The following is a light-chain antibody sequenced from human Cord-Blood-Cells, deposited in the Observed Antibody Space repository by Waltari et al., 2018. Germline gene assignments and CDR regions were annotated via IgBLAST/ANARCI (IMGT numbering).Light chain of an antibody. CDR2: EGS. J-gene: IGLJ1*01. Sequence: QSALTQPDSVSGSPGQSLTISCTGTSSDVGSYNLVSWYQQHPGKAPTLMMYEGSKRPSGVSNRVSGSKSGNTASLTIAGLQAEDEADYYCCSYAGSSTYVFGTGTKVTVL. CDR1: SSDVGSYNL. V-gene: IGLV2-23*01. CDR3: CSYAGSSTYV.